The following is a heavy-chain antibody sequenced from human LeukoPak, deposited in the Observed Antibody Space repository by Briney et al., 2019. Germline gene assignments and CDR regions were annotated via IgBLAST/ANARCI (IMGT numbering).Heavy chain of an antibody. Sequence: SETLSLTCTVSGGSISSYYWSWIRQPAGKGLEWIGRIYTSGSTNYNPSLKSRVTMSVDTSKNQFSLKLSSVTAADTAVYYCATQSWDTMMVIDAFDIWGQGTMVTVSS. D-gene: IGHD3-22*01. V-gene: IGHV4-4*07. CDR3: ATQSWDTMMVIDAFDI. CDR1: GGSISSYY. CDR2: IYTSGST. J-gene: IGHJ3*02.